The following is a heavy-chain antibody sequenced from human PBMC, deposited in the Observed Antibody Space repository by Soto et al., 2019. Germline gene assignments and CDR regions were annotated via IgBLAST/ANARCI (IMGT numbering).Heavy chain of an antibody. V-gene: IGHV1-18*01. D-gene: IGHD3-9*01. J-gene: IGHJ4*02. CDR2: ISAYNGNT. CDR1: GYTFTSYG. CDR3: ARGLRYFDWLFHYFDY. Sequence: ASVKVSCKASGYTFTSYGISWVRQAPGQGLEWMGWISAYNGNTNYAQKLQGRVTMTTDTSTSTAYTELRSLRSDDTAVYYCARGLRYFDWLFHYFDYWGQGTLVTVSS.